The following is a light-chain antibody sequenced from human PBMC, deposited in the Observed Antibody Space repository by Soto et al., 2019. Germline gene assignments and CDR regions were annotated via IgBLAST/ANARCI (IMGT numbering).Light chain of an antibody. V-gene: IGKV1-9*01. CDR2: EES. CDR1: QAITNN. J-gene: IGKJ4*01. Sequence: DIHLTQSPSSLSASVGDRVTITCQASQAITNNLAWYQQKPGNPPRLLIYEESTLHSGVPSRFSGRKVGTQFILTIDSLQPEDFATYYCQQVKSYPRTSGGGTKVEIK. CDR3: QQVKSYPRT.